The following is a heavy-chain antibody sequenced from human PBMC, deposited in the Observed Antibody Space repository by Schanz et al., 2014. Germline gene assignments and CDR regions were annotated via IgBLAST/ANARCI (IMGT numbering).Heavy chain of an antibody. CDR1: GGTFSSDT. D-gene: IGHD3-22*01. J-gene: IGHJ4*02. Sequence: QVQLVQSGAEVKKPGSSVKVSCKASGGTFSSDTFSWVRQAPGQGLEWMGWISTSNGNTNYIQKLQGRVTMTTDTSTSTAYMELRSLRSEDTAMYYCARDYYDSSGYYYCDYWGQGTLVTVSS. V-gene: IGHV1-18*01. CDR2: ISTSNGNT. CDR3: ARDYYDSSGYYYCDY.